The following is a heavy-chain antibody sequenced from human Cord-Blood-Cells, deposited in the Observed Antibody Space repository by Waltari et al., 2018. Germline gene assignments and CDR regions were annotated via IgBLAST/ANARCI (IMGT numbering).Heavy chain of an antibody. CDR3: ARPGYSNYYFDY. J-gene: IGHJ4*02. V-gene: IGHV4-34*01. Sequence: QVQLQQWGAGLLKPSETLSLTCAVYGGSFSGYYWSWIRQPPGKGLEWIGEIDHSGSTNDNPSLKSRVTISVDTSKNQFSLKLSSVTAADTAVYYCARPGYSNYYFDYWGQGTLVTVSS. D-gene: IGHD4-4*01. CDR2: IDHSGST. CDR1: GGSFSGYY.